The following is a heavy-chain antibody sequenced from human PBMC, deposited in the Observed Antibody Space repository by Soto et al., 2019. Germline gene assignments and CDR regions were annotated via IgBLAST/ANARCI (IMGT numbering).Heavy chain of an antibody. V-gene: IGHV3-49*03. Sequence: GGSLRLSCTASGFTFGDYAMSWFRQAPGKGLEWVGFIRSKAYGGTTEYAASVKGGFTISRDDSKSIAYLQMNSLKTEDTAVYYCTRGGYYSYYYYGMDVWGQGTTVTVSS. J-gene: IGHJ6*02. CDR1: GFTFGDYA. CDR3: TRGGYYSYYYYGMDV. CDR2: IRSKAYGGTT. D-gene: IGHD3-22*01.